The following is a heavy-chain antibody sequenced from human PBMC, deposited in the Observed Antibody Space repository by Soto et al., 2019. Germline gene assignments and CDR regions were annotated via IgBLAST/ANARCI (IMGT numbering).Heavy chain of an antibody. CDR3: AKVPLYYYDTSGYHGKYYFDY. Sequence: EVHLLESGGGLVQPGGSLRLSCAASGFTFRSYAMSWVRQAPGKGPAWVSSLSGSGGSTYYADSVKGRFTISRDNSKNTLFLQMNSLRAEDTAVYYCAKVPLYYYDTSGYHGKYYFDYWGQGTLVTVSS. J-gene: IGHJ4*02. V-gene: IGHV3-23*01. D-gene: IGHD3-22*01. CDR1: GFTFRSYA. CDR2: LSGSGGST.